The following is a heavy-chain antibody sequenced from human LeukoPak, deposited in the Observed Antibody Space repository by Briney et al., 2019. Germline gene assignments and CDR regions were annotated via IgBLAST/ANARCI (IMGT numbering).Heavy chain of an antibody. J-gene: IGHJ3*02. CDR1: GFVFRNYY. CDR3: ARASYDAFDI. V-gene: IGHV3-11*04. CDR2: ISNSGTDT. Sequence: GGSLRLSCAGCGFVFRNYYMSWLRQAPGKGLEWVSYISNSGTDTYYADSVKGRFTMSRDNAMNSLYLQMNSLRAEDTAVYYCARASYDAFDIWGQGTVVTVSS.